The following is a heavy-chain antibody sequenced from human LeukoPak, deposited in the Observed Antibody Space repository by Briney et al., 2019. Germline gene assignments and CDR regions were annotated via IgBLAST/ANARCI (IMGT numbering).Heavy chain of an antibody. CDR3: ARGRLPRVAFDI. Sequence: PGGSLRLSCAASGFTFSSYSMNWVRQAPGKGLEWVSSSSSRRSFMYYADSVKGRFIISRDNAKNSLYLQMNSLRAEDTAVYYCARGRLPRVAFDIWGQGTMVTVSS. D-gene: IGHD3-16*01. V-gene: IGHV3-21*01. CDR2: SSSRRSFM. CDR1: GFTFSSYS. J-gene: IGHJ3*02.